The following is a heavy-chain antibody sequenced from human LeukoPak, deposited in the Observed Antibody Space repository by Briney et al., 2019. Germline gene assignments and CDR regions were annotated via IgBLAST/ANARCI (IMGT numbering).Heavy chain of an antibody. CDR3: ARDYDYVWGSYFGY. CDR1: GFTVSGNY. V-gene: IGHV3-53*01. CDR2: IYSGGST. Sequence: PGGSLRLSCAASGFTVSGNYMSWVRQAPGKGLEWVSVIYSGGSTYYADSVQGRFTISRDNSKNTLYLQMNSLRAEDTAVYYCARDYDYVWGSYFGYWGQGTLVTVSS. J-gene: IGHJ4*02. D-gene: IGHD3-16*01.